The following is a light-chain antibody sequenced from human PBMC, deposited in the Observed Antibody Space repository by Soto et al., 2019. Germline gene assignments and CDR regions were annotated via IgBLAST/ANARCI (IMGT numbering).Light chain of an antibody. J-gene: IGKJ2*01. V-gene: IGKV3-11*01. Sequence: EIVLTQSPATLSLSPGERATLSCRASQSVSSYLAWYQQKPGQAPRLLIYDASNRATGIPARFSGSGSGTDFTLTISSLEPEDFALYSCQQRSNWPRMYTFGQGTKLEIK. CDR1: QSVSSY. CDR2: DAS. CDR3: QQRSNWPRMYT.